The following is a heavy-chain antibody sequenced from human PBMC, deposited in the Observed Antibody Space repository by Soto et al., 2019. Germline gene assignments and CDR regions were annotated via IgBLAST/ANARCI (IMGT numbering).Heavy chain of an antibody. CDR3: ANLIGRYYFDC. CDR1: GFTFSSSA. V-gene: IGHV3-23*01. Sequence: EVQLLESGGGLVQPGGSLRLSCAASGFTFSSSAMSWVRQAPGKGLEWVSGISSSGLSTYYVDSVKGRFTISRDNSKNTLFLQMNSLRADDTAVYYCANLIGRYYFDCWGQGALVTVSS. D-gene: IGHD3-10*01. J-gene: IGHJ4*02. CDR2: ISSSGLST.